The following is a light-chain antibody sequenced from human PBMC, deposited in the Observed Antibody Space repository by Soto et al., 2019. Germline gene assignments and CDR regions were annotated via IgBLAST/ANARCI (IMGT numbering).Light chain of an antibody. CDR3: CSYTNSLFV. V-gene: IGLV2-11*01. Sequence: QSVLTQPRSVSGSHGQSVTFSCTGTSSDVGGYNFVSWYQQHPGKAPKLIIYDVTERPSGVLDRFSGSKSGNTASLTISGLQAEDEADYYCCSYTNSLFVFGTGTKVTVL. CDR2: DVT. CDR1: SSDVGGYNF. J-gene: IGLJ1*01.